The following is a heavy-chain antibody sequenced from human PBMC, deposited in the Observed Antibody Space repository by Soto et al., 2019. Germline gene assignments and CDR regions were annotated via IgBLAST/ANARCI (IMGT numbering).Heavy chain of an antibody. CDR2: ISKSDYT. D-gene: IGHD2-2*01. Sequence: GGSLRLSCTVSGFAFNNYGINWVRQAPGKGLEWVSSISKSDYTYYSDSVKGRFTISRDNAKNSVSLQMNTLRVEDTAVYYCAREDSIIIPAVSDFWGQGTLVTVPQ. CDR3: AREDSIIIPAVSDF. CDR1: GFAFNNYG. V-gene: IGHV3-21*01. J-gene: IGHJ4*02.